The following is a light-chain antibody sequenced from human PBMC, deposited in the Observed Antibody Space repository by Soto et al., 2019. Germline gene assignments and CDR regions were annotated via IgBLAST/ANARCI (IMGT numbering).Light chain of an antibody. J-gene: IGKJ4*01. V-gene: IGKV3-15*01. Sequence: EIVMTQSPATLSVSPGERATLSCRASQSVSSNLAWYQQKPGQAPRLLIYDASTRAADVPARFSGSGSGTDFTLTISSLQSEDFAFYYGQQYNKWPLTFGGGTKVEIK. CDR3: QQYNKWPLT. CDR1: QSVSSN. CDR2: DAS.